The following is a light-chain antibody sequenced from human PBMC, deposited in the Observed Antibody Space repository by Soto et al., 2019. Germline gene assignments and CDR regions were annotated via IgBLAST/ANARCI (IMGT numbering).Light chain of an antibody. CDR2: GNS. CDR1: GSKIGAGYD. CDR3: QSYDSSLSGWV. Sequence: QSVLTQPPSVSGAPGQRVTISCTGSGSKIGAGYDVHWYQQLPGTAPKLLIYGNSNRPSGVPDRFSGSKTGTSASLAITGLQAEDEADYYCQSYDSSLSGWVFGGGTKLTVL. V-gene: IGLV1-40*01. J-gene: IGLJ3*02.